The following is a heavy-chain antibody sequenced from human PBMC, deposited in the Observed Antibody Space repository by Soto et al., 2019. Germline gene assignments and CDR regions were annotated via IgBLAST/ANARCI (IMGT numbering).Heavy chain of an antibody. CDR3: ARALIQLWPHYYYGMDV. Sequence: QVQLQESGPGLVKPSQTLSLTCTVSGGSISSGDYYWSWIRQPPGKGLEWIGYIYYSGNTYYNPSLRSRATISVDTSKNPFSLKLSSVTAADTAVYYCARALIQLWPHYYYGMDVWGQGTTVTVSS. CDR1: GGSISSGDYY. J-gene: IGHJ6*02. D-gene: IGHD5-18*01. V-gene: IGHV4-30-4*01. CDR2: IYYSGNT.